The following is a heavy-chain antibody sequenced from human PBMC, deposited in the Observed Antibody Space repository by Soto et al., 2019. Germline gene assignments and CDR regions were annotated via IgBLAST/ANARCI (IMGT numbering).Heavy chain of an antibody. J-gene: IGHJ4*02. Sequence: EVQVLQSGGGLVPPGGSLRLSCAGSGFTFINTGMSWVRQAPGQGLEWVSAITGNGDTTYYADSVKGRFTISRDNSKSTLYLQMNSLSAEDTAVYYCAKIDGYFDYWGQGTLVTVS. CDR1: GFTFINTG. D-gene: IGHD3-22*01. CDR2: ITGNGDTT. V-gene: IGHV3-23*01. CDR3: AKIDGYFDY.